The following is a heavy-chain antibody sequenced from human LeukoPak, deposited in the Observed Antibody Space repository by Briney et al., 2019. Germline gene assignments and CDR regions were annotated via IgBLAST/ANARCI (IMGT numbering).Heavy chain of an antibody. CDR3: ARGSHYYDSSGYYFDY. V-gene: IGHV4-34*01. Sequence: SETLSLTCAVYGGSFSGYYWSWIRQPPGKGQEWIGEINHSGSTNYNPSLKSRVTISVDTSKNQFSLKLSSVTAADTAVYYCARGSHYYDSSGYYFDYWGQGTLVTVSS. CDR2: INHSGST. D-gene: IGHD3-22*01. CDR1: GGSFSGYY. J-gene: IGHJ4*02.